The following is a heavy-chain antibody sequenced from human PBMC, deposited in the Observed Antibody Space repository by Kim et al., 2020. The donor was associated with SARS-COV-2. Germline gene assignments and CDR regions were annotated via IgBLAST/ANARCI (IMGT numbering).Heavy chain of an antibody. D-gene: IGHD1-1*01. V-gene: IGHV5-10-1*01. CDR2: IDPSDSYT. J-gene: IGHJ3*02. CDR3: ARIWNDAPDAFDI. CDR1: GYSFTSYW. Sequence: GESLKISCKGSGYSFTSYWISWVRQMPGKGLEWMGRIDPSDSYTNYSPSFQGHVTISADKSISTAYLQWSSLKASDTAMYYCARIWNDAPDAFDIWGQGTMVTVSS.